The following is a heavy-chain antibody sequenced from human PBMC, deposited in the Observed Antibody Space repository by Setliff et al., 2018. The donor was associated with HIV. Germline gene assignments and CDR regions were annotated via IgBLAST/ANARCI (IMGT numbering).Heavy chain of an antibody. CDR1: GFTFDRFW. D-gene: IGHD5-12*01. V-gene: IGHV3-74*01. Sequence: PVGSLRLSCAASGFTFDRFWMHWVRQAPGKGLEWVSRVNTDGNSKTYADSVKDRFTIPRDNGKNTLFLQMNSLKVEDTGVYYCHSGYDSEEQSYFDYWGQGTLVTVSS. CDR2: VNTDGNSK. CDR3: HSGYDSEEQSYFDY. J-gene: IGHJ4*02.